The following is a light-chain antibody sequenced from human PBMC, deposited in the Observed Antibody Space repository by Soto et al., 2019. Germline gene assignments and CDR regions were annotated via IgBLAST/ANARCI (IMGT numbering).Light chain of an antibody. V-gene: IGKV1-33*01. CDR2: DAS. Sequence: DIQMTQSPSSLSASVGDRVTITCXASQDISNHLNWYQQKPGKAPKLLIYDASNLETGVPSRFSGSGSGTDFTVTISSLQPEDFATYSCQQYYNLPITFGQGTRLEI. CDR3: QQYYNLPIT. J-gene: IGKJ5*01. CDR1: QDISNH.